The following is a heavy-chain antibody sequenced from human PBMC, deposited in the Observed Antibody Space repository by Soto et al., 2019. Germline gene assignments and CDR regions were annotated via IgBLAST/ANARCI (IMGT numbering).Heavy chain of an antibody. V-gene: IGHV4-30-4*08. CDR3: YRFSTLGKDYGVDV. J-gene: IGHJ6*02. Sequence: QVQLQESGPGLVKPSQTLSLTCSVFGDSISSSDSYWSLIRQPPGKGLEWFGYINSSGRTYYKPSLKSRVSISIDTSPYQFSLRLTALIVADTDVYFCYRFSTLGKDYGVDVWGQGTTVTVSS. CDR2: INSSGRT. CDR1: GDSISSSDSY. D-gene: IGHD2-2*01.